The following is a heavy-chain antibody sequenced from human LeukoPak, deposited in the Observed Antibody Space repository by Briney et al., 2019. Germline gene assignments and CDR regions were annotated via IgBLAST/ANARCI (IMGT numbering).Heavy chain of an antibody. D-gene: IGHD3-3*01. CDR3: ARDAPIFGVVVGGGYNWFDP. Sequence: SETLSLTCAVYGGSFSGYYWSWIRQPPGKGLEWIGEINHSGSTNYNPSLKSRVTISVDTSKNQFSLKLSSVTAADPAVYYCARDAPIFGVVVGGGYNWFDPWGQGTLVTVSS. CDR1: GGSFSGYY. J-gene: IGHJ5*02. V-gene: IGHV4-34*01. CDR2: INHSGST.